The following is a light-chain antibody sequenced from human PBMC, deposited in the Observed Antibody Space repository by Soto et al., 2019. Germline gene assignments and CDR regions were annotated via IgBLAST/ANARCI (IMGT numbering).Light chain of an antibody. CDR2: KAS. CDR3: QQYNSFLGT. CDR1: QSISSW. J-gene: IGKJ1*01. V-gene: IGKV1-5*03. Sequence: DIQMTQSPSTLSASVGDRVTITCRASQSISSWLAWYQQKPGKAPKLLIYKASSLESGVPSRFSGSGSGTEFTLTISSLQPDDLATYYCQQYNSFLGTFGQGTKVEIK.